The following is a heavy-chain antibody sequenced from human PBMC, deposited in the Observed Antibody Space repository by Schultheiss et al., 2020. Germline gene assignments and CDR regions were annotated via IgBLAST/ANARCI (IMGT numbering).Heavy chain of an antibody. CDR1: GGSISSYY. Sequence: SATLSLTCTVSGGSISSYYWSWIRQPPGKGLEWIGYIYYSGSTNYNPSLKSRVTISVDTSKNQFSLKLSSVTAADTAVYYCAREMATTKTGWFDPWGQGTLVTVSS. J-gene: IGHJ5*02. CDR2: IYYSGST. CDR3: AREMATTKTGWFDP. V-gene: IGHV4-59*01. D-gene: IGHD5-12*01.